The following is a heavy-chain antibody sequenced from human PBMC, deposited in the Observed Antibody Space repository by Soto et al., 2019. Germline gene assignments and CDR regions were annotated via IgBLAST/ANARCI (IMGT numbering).Heavy chain of an antibody. CDR3: AKDRTITMIVVVRTFDY. CDR1: GFTFSSYA. D-gene: IGHD3-22*01. V-gene: IGHV3-23*01. Sequence: EVQLLESGGGLVQPGGSLRLSGAASGFTFSSYAKSWVRQAPGKGLEWVSVMSGSGGITYYADSVKGRFTISRDNSKNTLYLQMNSLRAEDTAVYYCAKDRTITMIVVVRTFDYWGQGTLVTVPS. J-gene: IGHJ4*02. CDR2: MSGSGGIT.